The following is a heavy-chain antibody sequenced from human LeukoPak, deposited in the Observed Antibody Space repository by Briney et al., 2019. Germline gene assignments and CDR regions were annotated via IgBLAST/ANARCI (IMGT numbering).Heavy chain of an antibody. CDR3: AKDAYLGSNWSDP. Sequence: PGGSLRLSCAASGFTFSSYAMSWVRQAPGKGLEWVANIKQDGSEKYYVDSVKGRFTISRDNSKNTLYLQMNRLRAEDTAVYYCAKDAYLGSNWSDPWGQGTLVTVSS. CDR2: IKQDGSEK. D-gene: IGHD7-27*01. J-gene: IGHJ5*02. V-gene: IGHV3-7*03. CDR1: GFTFSSYA.